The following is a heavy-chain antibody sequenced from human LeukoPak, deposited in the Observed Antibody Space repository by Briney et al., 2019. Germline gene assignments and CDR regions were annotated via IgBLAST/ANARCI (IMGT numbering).Heavy chain of an antibody. Sequence: GASVKVSCKASGGTFSSYAISWVRHAPGQGLEWMGRIIPILGIANYAQKFQGRVTITADKSTSTAYMELSSLRSEDTAVYYCAGGYRIAARIGVDYWGQGTLVTVSS. J-gene: IGHJ4*02. CDR2: IIPILGIA. CDR3: AGGYRIAARIGVDY. D-gene: IGHD6-6*01. V-gene: IGHV1-69*04. CDR1: GGTFSSYA.